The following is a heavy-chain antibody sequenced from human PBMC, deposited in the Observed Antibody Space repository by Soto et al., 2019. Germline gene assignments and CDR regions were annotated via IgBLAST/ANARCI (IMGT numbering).Heavy chain of an antibody. D-gene: IGHD5-12*01. Sequence: QVQLQQWGAGLLKPSETLSLTCAVYGGSFSGYYWSWIRQPPGKGLEWIGEINHSGSTNYNPSLKSLVTIAVSTSKKQFSLKLSSVTAADTAVYYCARGLRWLQPNGGMDVWGQGTTVTVSS. CDR3: ARGLRWLQPNGGMDV. V-gene: IGHV4-34*01. CDR1: GGSFSGYY. CDR2: INHSGST. J-gene: IGHJ6*02.